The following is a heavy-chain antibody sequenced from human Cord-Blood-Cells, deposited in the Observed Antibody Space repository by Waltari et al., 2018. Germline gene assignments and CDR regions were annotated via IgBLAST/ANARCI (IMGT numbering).Heavy chain of an antibody. CDR2: IIPIFGTA. CDR1: GGTFSSYA. Sequence: QVQLVQSGAEVKKPGSSVTVYCKASGGTFSSYAISWVRQAPGQGIEWMGGIIPIFGTANYAQKFQGRVTITADESTSTAYMELSSLRSEDTAVYYCASNNLGYCSSTSCSDDAFDIWGQGTMVTVSS. CDR3: ASNNLGYCSSTSCSDDAFDI. D-gene: IGHD2-2*01. V-gene: IGHV1-69*01. J-gene: IGHJ3*02.